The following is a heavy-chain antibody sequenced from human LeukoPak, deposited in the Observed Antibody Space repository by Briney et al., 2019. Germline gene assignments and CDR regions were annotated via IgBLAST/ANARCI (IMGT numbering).Heavy chain of an antibody. CDR1: GGTFSSYA. CDR3: ARAYTSAWYNYLDY. Sequence: SVTVSCKASGGTFSSYAISWVRQAPGQGLEWMGRIIPILGVANYAQEFEGRVTITADKSTSIAYMELRSLRSDDTAVYYCARAYTSAWYNYLDYWGQGTLVTVSS. V-gene: IGHV1-69*04. J-gene: IGHJ4*02. CDR2: IIPILGVA. D-gene: IGHD6-19*01.